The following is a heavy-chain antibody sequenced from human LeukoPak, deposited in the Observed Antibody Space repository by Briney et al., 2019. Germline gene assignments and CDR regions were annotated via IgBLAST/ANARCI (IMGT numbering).Heavy chain of an antibody. CDR1: GFTFGDYV. CDR3: TRRYNYDSSGYYYVRDAFDI. D-gene: IGHD3-22*01. CDR2: IRGKAYGGTT. J-gene: IGHJ3*02. V-gene: IGHV3-49*04. Sequence: PGGSLRLSCTASGFTFGDYVMSWVRQAPGKGLEWVGFIRGKAYGGTTKNAASVKGRFTISRDDSRSIAYLQMNSLKTEDTAVYYCTRRYNYDSSGYYYVRDAFDIWGQGTMVTVSS.